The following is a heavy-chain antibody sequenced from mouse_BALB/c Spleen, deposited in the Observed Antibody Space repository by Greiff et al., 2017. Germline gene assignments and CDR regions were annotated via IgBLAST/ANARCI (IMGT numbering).Heavy chain of an antibody. CDR2: ISDGGSYT. CDR1: GFTFSDYY. D-gene: IGHD4-1*01. Sequence: EVKLVESGGGLVKPGGSLKLSCAASGFTFSDYYMYWVRQTPEKRLEWVATISDGGSYTYYPDSVKGRFTISRDNAKNNLYLQMSSLKSEDTAMYYCARELTVYYAMDYWGQGTSVTVSS. V-gene: IGHV5-4*02. J-gene: IGHJ4*01. CDR3: ARELTVYYAMDY.